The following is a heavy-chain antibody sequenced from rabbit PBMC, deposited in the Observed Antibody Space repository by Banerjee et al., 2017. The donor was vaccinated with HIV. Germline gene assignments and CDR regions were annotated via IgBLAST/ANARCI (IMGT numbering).Heavy chain of an antibody. Sequence: QSLEESGGGLVQPGGSLTLTCTASGFSFSSSYWICWIRQAPGKGLEWIACIDAGSNGNTYYASWAKGRFTISKTSSTTVTLQMTSLTAADTATYFCARDLAGVTGWNFGLWGPGTLVTVS. J-gene: IGHJ4*01. V-gene: IGHV1S40*01. CDR3: ARDLAGVTGWNFGL. CDR1: GFSFSSSYW. CDR2: IDAGSNGNT. D-gene: IGHD4-1*01.